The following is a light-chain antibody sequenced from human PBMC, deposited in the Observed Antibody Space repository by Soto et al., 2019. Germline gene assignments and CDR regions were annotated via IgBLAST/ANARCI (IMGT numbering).Light chain of an antibody. Sequence: DIQMTQSPSSLSASVGDRVTITCRASQGISTYLNWYQQKPGKAPKLLIYAASSLQSGVPSRFSGSGSETDFTLTISSLQPEDFATYYCQQCFWHWTFGQGTKVDIK. CDR2: AAS. CDR1: QGISTY. CDR3: QQCFWHWT. J-gene: IGKJ1*01. V-gene: IGKV1-39*01.